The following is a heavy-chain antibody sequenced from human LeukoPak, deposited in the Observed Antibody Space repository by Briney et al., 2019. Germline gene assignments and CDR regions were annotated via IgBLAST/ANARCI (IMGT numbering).Heavy chain of an antibody. J-gene: IGHJ4*02. CDR1: GFTFSSSN. D-gene: IGHD1-14*01. CDR2: ISSSSSSI. CDR3: AKEGRGTTPGY. V-gene: IGHV3-21*01. Sequence: PGGPLRLSCAASGFTFSSSNMDWVRQAPGKGLEWVSSISSSSSSIYYTDPVKGRFTISRDNIKNSLFLQMNSLRAEDTAVYFCAKEGRGTTPGYWGRGTLVTV.